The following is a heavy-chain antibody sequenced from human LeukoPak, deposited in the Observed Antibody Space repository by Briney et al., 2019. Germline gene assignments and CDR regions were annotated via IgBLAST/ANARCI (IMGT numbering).Heavy chain of an antibody. J-gene: IGHJ6*02. Sequence: ASVKVSCKASGYAFISYHIHWVRQAPGHGLEWLGVLKLYDGSKDHAQKFQGRVTMTSDTSTSTVYMELSSLRSEDTAVYFCARDGGSFSYSMDVWGQGTTVTVSS. D-gene: IGHD1-26*01. CDR2: LKLYDGSK. V-gene: IGHV1-46*01. CDR3: ARDGGSFSYSMDV. CDR1: GYAFISYH.